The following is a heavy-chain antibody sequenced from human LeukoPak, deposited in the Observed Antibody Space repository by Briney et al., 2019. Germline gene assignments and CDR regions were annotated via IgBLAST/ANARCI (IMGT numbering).Heavy chain of an antibody. Sequence: PGGSLRLSCAASGFTFSSYSMNWVRQAPGKGLEWVSYISSSSSTIYYADSVKGRFTISRDNAKNSLYLQMNSLRAEDTAVYYCARVSGSYDYVWGSYRTASYFDYWGQGTLVTVSS. J-gene: IGHJ4*02. D-gene: IGHD3-16*02. CDR3: ARVSGSYDYVWGSYRTASYFDY. CDR2: ISSSSSTI. CDR1: GFTFSSYS. V-gene: IGHV3-48*01.